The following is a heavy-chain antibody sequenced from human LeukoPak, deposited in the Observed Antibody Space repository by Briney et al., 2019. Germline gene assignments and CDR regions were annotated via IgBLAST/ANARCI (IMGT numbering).Heavy chain of an antibody. J-gene: IGHJ4*02. Sequence: GGSLRLSCATSGFPFETNAMSWVRQAPGKGLEWVATIGNTETFYADYVTGRFTISRDNSKNTVNLQMNRLRVEGTAIYYCAKDWIQFNRVFDCFDSWGQGTLVTVSS. CDR1: GFPFETNA. D-gene: IGHD5-18*01. V-gene: IGHV3-23*01. CDR3: AKDWIQFNRVFDCFDS. CDR2: IGNTET.